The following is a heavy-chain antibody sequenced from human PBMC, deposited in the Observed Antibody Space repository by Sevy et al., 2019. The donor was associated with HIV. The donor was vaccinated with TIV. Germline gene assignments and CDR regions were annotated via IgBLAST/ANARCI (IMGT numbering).Heavy chain of an antibody. D-gene: IGHD3-16*01. J-gene: IGHJ4*01. CDR1: GLTFSNYA. CDR2: ISGGGGNI. V-gene: IGHV3-23*01. Sequence: GGSLRLSCAASGLTFSNYAMSWVRQAPGKGLEWISAISGGGGNIYNAASVQGRFTISRDNSKNTLCLQMNSLTDGDTAVYYCAIHLGDYLWGSYGFDYWGQGTLVTVSS. CDR3: AIHLGDYLWGSYGFDY.